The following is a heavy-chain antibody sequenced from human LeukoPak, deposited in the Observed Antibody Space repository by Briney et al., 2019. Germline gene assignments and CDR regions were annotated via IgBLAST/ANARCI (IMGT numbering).Heavy chain of an antibody. CDR2: ISSSSSYI. D-gene: IGHD2-15*01. CDR3: ASPFLPLSCSWTGRREFCAFDI. Sequence: GGSLGLSCAASGFTFSSYSMNWVRQAPGKGLEWVSSISSSSSYIYYADSVKGRFTISRDNAKNSLYLQMNSLRAEDTAVYYCASPFLPLSCSWTGRREFCAFDIWGQGTMVTVSS. J-gene: IGHJ3*02. CDR1: GFTFSSYS. V-gene: IGHV3-21*01.